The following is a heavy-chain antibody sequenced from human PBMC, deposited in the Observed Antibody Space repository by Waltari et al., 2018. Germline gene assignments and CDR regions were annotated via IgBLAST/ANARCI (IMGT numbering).Heavy chain of an antibody. V-gene: IGHV4-59*08. CDR1: GGSISSYY. D-gene: IGHD3-3*01. Sequence: QVQLQESGPGLVKPSETLSLICTVHGGSISSYYWSCIRQPPGKGLEWIGYIYYSVSTNHNPSLKSRVTISVDTSKNQFSLKLSSVTAADTAVYYCARHRRFLEWTLFDYWGQGTLVTVSS. CDR2: IYYSVST. J-gene: IGHJ4*02. CDR3: ARHRRFLEWTLFDY.